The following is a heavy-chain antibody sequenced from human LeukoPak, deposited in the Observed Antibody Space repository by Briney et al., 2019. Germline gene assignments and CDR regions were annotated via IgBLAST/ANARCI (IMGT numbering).Heavy chain of an antibody. CDR2: ISGSGGST. CDR3: AKENDFWSGYYYFDY. J-gene: IGHJ4*02. V-gene: IGHV3-23*01. Sequence: GGSLRLSCAASGFTFTDYYMSWVRQAPGKGLEWVSAISGSGGSTYYADSVKGRFAISRDNSKNTLYLQMNSLRAEDTAVYYCAKENDFWSGYYYFDYWGQGTLVTVSS. D-gene: IGHD3-3*01. CDR1: GFTFTDYY.